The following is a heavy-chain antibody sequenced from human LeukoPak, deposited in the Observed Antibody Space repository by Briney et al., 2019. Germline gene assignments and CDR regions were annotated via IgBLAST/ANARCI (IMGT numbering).Heavy chain of an antibody. D-gene: IGHD6-13*01. J-gene: IGHJ5*02. CDR1: GYTFTSYG. CDR2: ISAYNGNT. Sequence: RASVKVSCKASGYTFTSYGISWARQAPGQGLEWMGWISAYNGNTNYAQKLQGSVTMTTDTSTSTAYMELRSLRSDDTAVYYCARDQGIAAAWWFDPWGQGTLVTVSS. CDR3: ARDQGIAAAWWFDP. V-gene: IGHV1-18*01.